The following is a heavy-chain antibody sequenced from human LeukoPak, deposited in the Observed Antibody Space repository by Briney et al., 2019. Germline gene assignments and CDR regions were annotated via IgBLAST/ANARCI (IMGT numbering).Heavy chain of an antibody. CDR3: AKDRGGYGDYYFDY. CDR2: ISWNSGSI. CDR1: GFTFDDYA. Sequence: GGSLRLSCAASGFTFDDYAMHRVRQAPGKGLEWVSGISWNSGSIGYADSVKGRFTISRDNAENSLYLQMNSLRAEDTALYYCAKDRGGYGDYYFDYWGQGTLVTVSS. D-gene: IGHD4-17*01. V-gene: IGHV3-9*01. J-gene: IGHJ4*02.